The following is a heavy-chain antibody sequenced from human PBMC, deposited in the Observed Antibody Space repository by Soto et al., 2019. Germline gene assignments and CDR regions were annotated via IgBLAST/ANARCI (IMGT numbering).Heavy chain of an antibody. J-gene: IGHJ3*02. V-gene: IGHV3-15*01. D-gene: IGHD3-3*01. CDR2: IKRKTDGGTT. CDR1: GFTFSNAW. CDR3: ATVAEYYDVWSGDAFDI. Sequence: GGSLRLSCAASGFTFSNAWMSWVRQAPGKGLEWVGRIKRKTDGGTTDYAAPVKGRFTISRDDSKNTLYLQMNSLKTEDTAVYYCATVAEYYDVWSGDAFDIWGQGTMVTVSS.